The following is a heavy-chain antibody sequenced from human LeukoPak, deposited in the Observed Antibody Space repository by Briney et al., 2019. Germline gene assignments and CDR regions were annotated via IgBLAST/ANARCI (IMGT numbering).Heavy chain of an antibody. CDR3: ARPRERWLQLRPYFDY. V-gene: IGHV4-34*01. J-gene: IGHJ4*02. Sequence: SETLSLTCAVYGGSFSGYYWSWIRQPPGKGLEWIGEINHSGSTNYNPSLKSRVTISVDTSKNQFSLKLSSVTAADTAVYYCARPRERWLQLRPYFDYWGQGTLVTVSS. CDR1: GGSFSGYY. CDR2: INHSGST. D-gene: IGHD5-24*01.